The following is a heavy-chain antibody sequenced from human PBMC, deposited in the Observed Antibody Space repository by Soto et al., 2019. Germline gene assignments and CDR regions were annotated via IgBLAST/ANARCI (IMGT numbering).Heavy chain of an antibody. CDR2: INHSGST. J-gene: IGHJ4*02. V-gene: IGHV4-34*01. Sequence: PSETLSLTCAVYGGSFSGYYWTWIRQPPGTGLEWNGEINHSGSTNYNPSIKSQVTISVDTSKNQFSLKLTSVTAADTAVYYCARDKITGLFDYWGQGTLVTVS. D-gene: IGHD2-8*02. CDR1: GGSFSGYY. CDR3: ARDKITGLFDY.